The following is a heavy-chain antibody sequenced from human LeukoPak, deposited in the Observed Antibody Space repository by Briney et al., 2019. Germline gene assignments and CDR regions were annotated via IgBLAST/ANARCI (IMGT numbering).Heavy chain of an antibody. Sequence: PGGSLRLSCAASGFTFSSYAMSWVRQAPGKGLECISVISNEGNTYYADSVKGRFSISRDNSKNTVFLEMNSLRAEDTAVYYCARDDTSGGWYEIGNWGQGTLVTVFS. CDR3: ARDDTSGGWYEIGN. CDR2: ISNEGNT. D-gene: IGHD6-19*01. CDR1: GFTFSSYA. J-gene: IGHJ4*02. V-gene: IGHV3-53*01.